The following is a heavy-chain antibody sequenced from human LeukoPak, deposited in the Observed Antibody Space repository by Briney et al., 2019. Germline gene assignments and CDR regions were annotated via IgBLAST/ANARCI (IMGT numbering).Heavy chain of an antibody. CDR2: ISAYNGDT. CDR1: GYTFTSYG. V-gene: IGHV1-18*01. Sequence: GASVKVSCKASGYTFTSYGINWVRQAPGQGLEWMGWISAYNGDTNYAQKLQVRVTMTTDTSTRTAYMELRSLRSDDTAVYYCARGQPTPMATDWDYWGQGTLVTVSS. D-gene: IGHD5-18*01. CDR3: ARGQPTPMATDWDY. J-gene: IGHJ4*02.